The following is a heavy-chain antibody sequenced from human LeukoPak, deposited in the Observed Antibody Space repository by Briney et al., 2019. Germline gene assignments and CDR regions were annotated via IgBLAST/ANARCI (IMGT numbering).Heavy chain of an antibody. CDR2: INPNSGGT. CDR1: GYTFTDYY. CDR3: ARHPNLDY. V-gene: IGHV1-2*02. Sequence: ASVKVSCKASGYTFTDYYIHWVRQAPGQGLERMGWINPNSGGTSYAQKFQDRVTLTRDTSIRTAYMELSRLTSDDTAVYYCARHPNLDYWGQGTLVFVSS. J-gene: IGHJ4*02.